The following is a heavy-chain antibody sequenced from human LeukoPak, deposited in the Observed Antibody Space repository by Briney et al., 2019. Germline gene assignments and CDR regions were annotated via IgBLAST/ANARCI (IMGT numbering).Heavy chain of an antibody. CDR1: GYTFTSYA. D-gene: IGHD2-15*01. CDR3: ARDRCSGGSCYSSRWFDP. V-gene: IGHV1-3*01. J-gene: IGHJ5*02. CDR2: INAGNGNT. Sequence: ASVKVSCKASGYTFTSYAMYWVRQAPGQRLEWMGWINAGNGNTKYSQKFQGRVTITADESTSTAYMELSSLRSEDTAVYYCARDRCSGGSCYSSRWFDPWGQGTLVTVSS.